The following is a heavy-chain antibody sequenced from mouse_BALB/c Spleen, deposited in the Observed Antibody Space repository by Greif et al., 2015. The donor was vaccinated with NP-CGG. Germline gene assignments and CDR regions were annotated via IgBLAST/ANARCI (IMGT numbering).Heavy chain of an antibody. J-gene: IGHJ3*01. CDR3: APYYYGSSVFAY. CDR2: IDPANGNT. D-gene: IGHD1-1*01. Sequence: DVQLQESGAEVVKPGASVKLSCTASGFNIKDTYMHWVRQRPEQGLEWIGRIDPANGNTKYDPKFQGKATITADTSSNTAYLQLSSLTSEDTAVYYCAPYYYGSSVFAYWGQGTLVTVSA. CDR1: GFNIKDTY. V-gene: IGHV14-3*02.